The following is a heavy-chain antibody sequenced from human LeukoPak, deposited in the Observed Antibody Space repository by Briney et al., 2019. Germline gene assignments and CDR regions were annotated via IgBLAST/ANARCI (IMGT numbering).Heavy chain of an antibody. CDR3: ARRGYTPTTFDY. Sequence: SETLSLTCTVSGGSISSSYYYWGWIRQPPGKGLEWVGNIYYTGGTYYNPSLKSRVTISLDTSKNQFSLKLSSVTAADTAVYYCARRGYTPTTFDYRGKGTLVAVSS. D-gene: IGHD5-12*01. V-gene: IGHV4-39*01. CDR1: GGSISSSYYY. CDR2: IYYTGGT. J-gene: IGHJ4*02.